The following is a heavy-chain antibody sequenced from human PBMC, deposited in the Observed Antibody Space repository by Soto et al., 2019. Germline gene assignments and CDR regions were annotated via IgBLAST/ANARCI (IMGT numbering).Heavy chain of an antibody. J-gene: IGHJ4*02. Sequence: SVKVSCKASGGTFSSYAISWVRQAPGQGLEWMGGIIPIFGTANYAQKFQGRVTIIADESTSTAYMELSSLRSEDTAVYYCARPWGKTYYDILTGYSPFDYWGQGTLVTVSS. CDR1: GGTFSSYA. D-gene: IGHD3-9*01. CDR2: IIPIFGTA. CDR3: ARPWGKTYYDILTGYSPFDY. V-gene: IGHV1-69*13.